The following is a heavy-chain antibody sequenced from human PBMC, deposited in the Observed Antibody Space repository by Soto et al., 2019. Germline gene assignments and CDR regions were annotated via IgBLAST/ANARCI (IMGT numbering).Heavy chain of an antibody. D-gene: IGHD3-10*01. Sequence: EVQLVESGGGLVQPGGSLRLSCATSGITFSDHDMDWVRQAPGKGLEWLGRCRSRVYNYATDYAASVKGRFTFSRDESKSSLSLQMRSLKTGDTAMYYCVLWVRGLINYWGQGTLVTVSS. J-gene: IGHJ4*02. V-gene: IGHV3-72*01. CDR3: VLWVRGLINY. CDR1: GITFSDHD. CDR2: CRSRVYNYAT.